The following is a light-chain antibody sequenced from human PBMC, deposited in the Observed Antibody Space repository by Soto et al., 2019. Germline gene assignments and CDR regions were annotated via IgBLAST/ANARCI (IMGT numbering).Light chain of an antibody. CDR1: SGHSSYA. V-gene: IGLV4-69*01. CDR3: QTWGTGFQV. CDR2: LNSDGRY. J-gene: IGLJ3*02. Sequence: QSVLTQSPSASASLGASVKLTCTLSSGHSSYAIAWHQQQPGKGPRYLMKLNSDGRYGKGDGIPDRFSGFSSGAERYLTISTLQSEDEADYYCQTWGTGFQVFGGGTKVTVL.